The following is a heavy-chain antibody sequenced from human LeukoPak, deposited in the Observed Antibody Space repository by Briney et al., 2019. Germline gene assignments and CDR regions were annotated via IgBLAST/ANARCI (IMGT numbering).Heavy chain of an antibody. D-gene: IGHD3-10*01. CDR1: GFTFSSYA. CDR2: ISDSGTGT. J-gene: IGHJ4*02. Sequence: PGGSLRLSCAASGFTFSSYAITWVRQAPGKGLEWVSSISDSGTGTYYADSVKGRFSISRDNSKNTVYLQMNSLRAEDTAVYYCARGMTIPDSWGQGTQVTVSS. CDR3: ARGMTIPDS. V-gene: IGHV3-23*01.